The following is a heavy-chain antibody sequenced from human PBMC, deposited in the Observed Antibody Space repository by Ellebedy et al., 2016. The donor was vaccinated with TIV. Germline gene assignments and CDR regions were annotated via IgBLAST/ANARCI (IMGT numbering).Heavy chain of an antibody. Sequence: PGGSLRLSCAASGFTFSNYAMTWVRQAPGKGLEWVSGISGSGDRTYYADSVKGRFTISRDNAKNSLYLQMDSLRAEDTAVYFCARAPRGGTDYWGQGTLVTVSS. V-gene: IGHV3-23*01. J-gene: IGHJ4*02. D-gene: IGHD3-10*01. CDR3: ARAPRGGTDY. CDR2: ISGSGDRT. CDR1: GFTFSNYA.